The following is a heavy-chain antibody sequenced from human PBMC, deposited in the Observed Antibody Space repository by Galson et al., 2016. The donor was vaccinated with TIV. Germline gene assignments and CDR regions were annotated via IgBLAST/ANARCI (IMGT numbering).Heavy chain of an antibody. CDR1: LSSYA. CDR2: IIPIFGTT. J-gene: IGHJ5*01. CDR3: ARAVGGYSYGPCDS. Sequence: QSGAEVKKPGSSVKVSCTLSSYAISWVRQAPGQGLEWMGGIIPIFGTTNYAQKFQGRVTITTDESTSTAYMELSSLRSEDTAVYYCARAVGGYSYGPCDSWGQETLVTVSS. D-gene: IGHD5-18*01. V-gene: IGHV1-69*05.